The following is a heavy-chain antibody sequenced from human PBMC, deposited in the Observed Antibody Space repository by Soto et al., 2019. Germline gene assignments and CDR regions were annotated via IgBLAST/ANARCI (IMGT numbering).Heavy chain of an antibody. CDR2: IYYSGST. V-gene: IGHV4-31*03. Sequence: PSETLSLTCTVSGGSISSGGYYWSWIRQHPGKGLEWIGYIYYSGSTYYNPSLKSRVTISVDTSKNQFSLKLSSVTAADTAVYYGGGLRGYEYVVYYYMDVWGKGTKVTVSS. J-gene: IGHJ6*03. CDR1: GGSISSGGYY. CDR3: GGLRGYEYVVYYYMDV. D-gene: IGHD3-16*01.